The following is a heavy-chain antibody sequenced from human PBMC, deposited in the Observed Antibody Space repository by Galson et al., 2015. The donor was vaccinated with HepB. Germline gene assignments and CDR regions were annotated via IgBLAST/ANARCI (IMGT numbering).Heavy chain of an antibody. CDR3: ARHSHYYGSGSLGAGNY. J-gene: IGHJ4*02. Sequence: KVSCKASGYTFTSYWISWVRQMPGKGLEWMGRIDPSDSYTNYSPSFQGHVTISADKSISTAYLQWSSLKASDTAMYYCARHSHYYGSGSLGAGNYWGQGTLVTVSS. V-gene: IGHV5-10-1*01. CDR1: GYTFTSYW. D-gene: IGHD3-10*01. CDR2: IDPSDSYT.